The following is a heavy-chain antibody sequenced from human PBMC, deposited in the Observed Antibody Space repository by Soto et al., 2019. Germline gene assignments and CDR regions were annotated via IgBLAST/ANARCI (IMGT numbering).Heavy chain of an antibody. CDR1: GYTFTSYD. D-gene: IGHD6-6*01. J-gene: IGHJ6*02. Sequence: ASVKVSCKASGYTFTSYDINWVRQATGQGLEWMGWMNPNSGNTGYAQKFQGRVTMTRNTSISTAYMELSSLRSEDTAVYYCARGHSSSSYYYYYGMDVWGQGTTGTVTS. CDR2: MNPNSGNT. V-gene: IGHV1-8*01. CDR3: ARGHSSSSYYYYYGMDV.